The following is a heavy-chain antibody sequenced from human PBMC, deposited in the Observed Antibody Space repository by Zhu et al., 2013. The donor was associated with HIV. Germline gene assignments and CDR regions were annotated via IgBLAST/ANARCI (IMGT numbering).Heavy chain of an antibody. V-gene: IGHV1-2*02. J-gene: IGHJ5*02. CDR3: ARSRDYDILTGYYNVGWFDP. Sequence: QVQLVQSGAEVKKPGASVKVSCKASGYTFTGYYMHWVRQAPGQGPEWMGWINPNSGGTNYAQKFQGRVTMTRDTSISTAYMELSRLRSDDTAVYYRARSRDYDILTGYYNVGWFDPWAREPWS. CDR1: GYTFTGYY. CDR2: INPNSGGT. D-gene: IGHD3-9*01.